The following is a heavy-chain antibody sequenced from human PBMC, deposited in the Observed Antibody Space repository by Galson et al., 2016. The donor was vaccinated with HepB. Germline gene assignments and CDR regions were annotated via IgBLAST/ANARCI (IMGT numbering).Heavy chain of an antibody. CDR2: ISYDGSNK. CDR3: AKDLVSGWYGGPYYGMDV. Sequence: SLRLSCAASGFTLSSYGIYWVRQAPGKGLEWVAVISYDGSNKYYADSVKGRFTISRDNSKNTLYLQMNSLRTEDTAVYYCAKDLVSGWYGGPYYGMDVWGQGTTVTVSS. V-gene: IGHV3-30*18. CDR1: GFTLSSYG. D-gene: IGHD6-19*01. J-gene: IGHJ6*02.